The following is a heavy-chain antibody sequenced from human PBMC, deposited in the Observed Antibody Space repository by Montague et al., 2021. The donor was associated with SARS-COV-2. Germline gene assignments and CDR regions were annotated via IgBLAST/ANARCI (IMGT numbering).Heavy chain of an antibody. V-gene: IGHV4-39*01. CDR2: ISYTGST. CDR1: GDSMSGSNSY. D-gene: IGHD6-13*01. Sequence: SETLSLTCSVSGDSMSGSNSYWGWIRQPPGKGLESIGSISYTGSTYYNPSLKSRVTISVDTSRNQFSLRLSSVTAADTSAYYCARLPLVSSWSRAAGYYYYGMDVWGQGTTVTVSS. J-gene: IGHJ6*02. CDR3: ARLPLVSSWSRAAGYYYYGMDV.